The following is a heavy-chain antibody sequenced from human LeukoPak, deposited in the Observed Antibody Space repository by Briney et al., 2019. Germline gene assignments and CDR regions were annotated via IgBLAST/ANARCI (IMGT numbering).Heavy chain of an antibody. D-gene: IGHD5-12*01. J-gene: IGHJ4*02. CDR1: GFTFSSYA. Sequence: GGSLRLSCAASGFTFSSYAMHWVRQAPGKGLEWVAVISYDGSNKYYADSVKGRFTISRDNSKNTLHLQMNSLRAEDTAVYYCARGVVATINYFDYWGQGTLVTVSS. CDR3: ARGVVATINYFDY. CDR2: ISYDGSNK. V-gene: IGHV3-30*01.